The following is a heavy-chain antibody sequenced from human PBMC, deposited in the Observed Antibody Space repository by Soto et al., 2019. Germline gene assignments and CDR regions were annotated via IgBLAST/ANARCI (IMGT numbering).Heavy chain of an antibody. CDR3: AREAGVSYHYYDSSGYFPELYFDY. D-gene: IGHD3-22*01. J-gene: IGHJ4*02. CDR1: GFTFDDYA. CDR2: ISWNSGSI. V-gene: IGHV3-9*01. Sequence: SLRLSCAASGFTFDDYAMHWVRQAPGEGLEWVSGISWNSGSIGYADSVKGRFTISRDNAKNSLYLQMNSLRAEDTAVYYCAREAGVSYHYYDSSGYFPELYFDYWGQGTLVTVSS.